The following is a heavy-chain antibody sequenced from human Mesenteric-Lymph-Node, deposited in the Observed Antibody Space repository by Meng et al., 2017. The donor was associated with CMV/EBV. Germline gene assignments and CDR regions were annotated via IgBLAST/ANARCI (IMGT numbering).Heavy chain of an antibody. D-gene: IGHD2-2*01. CDR2: IIPIFGTA. V-gene: IGHV1-69*05. J-gene: IGHJ5*02. CDR1: GGTFSSYA. CDR3: ARGGCVTVSCHRNWLDP. Sequence: SVKVSCKASGGTFSSYAISWVRQAPGQGLEWMGGIIPIFGTANYAQKFQGRVTITTDESTSTAYMELSSLRSEDTAVYYCARGGCVTVSCHRNWLDPWGQGTLVTVSS.